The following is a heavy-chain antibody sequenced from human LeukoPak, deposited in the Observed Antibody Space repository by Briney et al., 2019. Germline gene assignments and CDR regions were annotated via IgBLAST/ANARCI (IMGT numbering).Heavy chain of an antibody. V-gene: IGHV1-69*05. CDR1: GGTFSSYA. D-gene: IGHD3-10*01. CDR3: ARVGELVGIDY. Sequence: ASVKVSCKASGGTFSSYAISWVRQAPGQGLEWMGGIIPIFGTTNYAQKFQDRVTITTDTSTSTAYMELRSLRSDDTAVYYCARVGELVGIDYWGQGTLVTVSS. CDR2: IIPIFGTT. J-gene: IGHJ4*02.